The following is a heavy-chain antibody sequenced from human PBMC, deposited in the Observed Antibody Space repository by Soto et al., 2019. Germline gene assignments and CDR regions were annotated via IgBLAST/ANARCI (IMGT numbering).Heavy chain of an antibody. CDR1: GFTFSGYS. Sequence: SLRLSCAASGFTFSGYSMNGVRQAPGKGLEWVSYISSSSSTIYYADSVKGRFTISRDNAKNSLYLQMNSLRDEDTAVYYCARGVRGVRYYGMDVWGQGTTVTVSS. CDR3: ARGVRGVRYYGMDV. D-gene: IGHD3-10*01. V-gene: IGHV3-48*02. CDR2: ISSSSSTI. J-gene: IGHJ6*02.